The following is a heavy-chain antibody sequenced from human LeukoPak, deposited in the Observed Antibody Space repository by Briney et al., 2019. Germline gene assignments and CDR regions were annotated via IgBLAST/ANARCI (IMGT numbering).Heavy chain of an antibody. Sequence: GGSLRLSCAASGVTFSSYGMHWVREAPGEGREWGAVISYDGSNKYSADSVKARFTISRDNSNNTLYPQMNSLRAEDTAVYYCARTAARGGHYYYYYSMDVWGKGTTVTVSS. CDR2: ISYDGSNK. D-gene: IGHD6-6*01. V-gene: IGHV3-30*12. J-gene: IGHJ6*03. CDR3: ARTAARGGHYYYYYSMDV. CDR1: GVTFSSYG.